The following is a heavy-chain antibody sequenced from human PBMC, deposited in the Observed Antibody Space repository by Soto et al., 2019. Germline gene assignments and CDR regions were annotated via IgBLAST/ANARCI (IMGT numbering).Heavy chain of an antibody. D-gene: IGHD1-1*01. CDR2: ISGSGSTI. CDR3: ASDGWHRNFRYGMDV. V-gene: IGHV3-48*03. CDR1: GFTFSSFE. J-gene: IGHJ6*02. Sequence: GGSLRRSCAASGFTFSSFEMNWVRQAPGKCLEWVAYISGSGSTIYYADSGRGRFTISRDNAKNSMYLQMNSLRPEDTAVYYCASDGWHRNFRYGMDVWRQRTSVTVSS.